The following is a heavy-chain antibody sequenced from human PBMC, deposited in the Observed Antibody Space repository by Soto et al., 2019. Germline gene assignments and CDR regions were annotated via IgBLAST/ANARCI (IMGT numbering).Heavy chain of an antibody. D-gene: IGHD5-12*01. CDR1: GFSFSSYE. V-gene: IGHV3-48*03. Sequence: QPVGSLRLSCAASGFSFSSYEMDWVRQAPGKGLEWVAYISSSGTILYGDSVKGRFTISRDNADNSLYLQMNSLTAEDTAIYYCTKEKSVMYSGYDAFDVWGRGTMVTVSS. J-gene: IGHJ3*01. CDR2: ISSSGTI. CDR3: TKEKSVMYSGYDAFDV.